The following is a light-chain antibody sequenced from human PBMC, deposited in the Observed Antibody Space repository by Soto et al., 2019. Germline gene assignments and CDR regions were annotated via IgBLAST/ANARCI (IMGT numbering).Light chain of an antibody. CDR1: TGAVTTDHY. V-gene: IGLV7-46*01. CDR3: LLSYTGTWA. CDR2: DTS. Sequence: QSVVTQEPSLTVSPGGTVTLTCGSNTGAVTTDHYPYWFQQKPGQAPRTLIWDTSNKHSWTPARFSGSLLGGQAALTLSGAQPEDEAEYSCLLSYTGTWAFGGGTKLTVL. J-gene: IGLJ3*02.